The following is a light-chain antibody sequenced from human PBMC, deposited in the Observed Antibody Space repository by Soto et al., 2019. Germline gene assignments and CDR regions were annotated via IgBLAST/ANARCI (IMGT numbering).Light chain of an antibody. CDR2: ESS. V-gene: IGKV1-13*02. CDR3: QQFKSFPIT. Sequence: SHFTQSPSSLSASVGDRFSITFLASQGISTLLAWYQQKPGKAPKVLIYESSLLQSGVPSRFSGSGSGTDFTLTISSLQPEDFATYYCQQFKSFPITFGQRTRLEIK. J-gene: IGKJ5*01. CDR1: QGISTL.